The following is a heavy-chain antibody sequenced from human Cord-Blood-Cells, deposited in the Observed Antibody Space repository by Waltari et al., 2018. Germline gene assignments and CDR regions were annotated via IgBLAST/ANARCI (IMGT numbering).Heavy chain of an antibody. J-gene: IGHJ1*01. CDR3: ATGRHQNDYDILTGYEYFQH. V-gene: IGHV1-24*01. CDR1: GYTLTELS. D-gene: IGHD3-9*01. CDR2: FDPEGGKT. Sequence: QVQLVQSGAEVKKPGASVKVSCKVSGYTLTELSMHWVRQAPGKGLEWMGGFDPEGGKTNYAQKFQGMVTMTEDTSTDTAYMELSSLRSEDTAVYYCATGRHQNDYDILTGYEYFQHWGQGTLVTVSS.